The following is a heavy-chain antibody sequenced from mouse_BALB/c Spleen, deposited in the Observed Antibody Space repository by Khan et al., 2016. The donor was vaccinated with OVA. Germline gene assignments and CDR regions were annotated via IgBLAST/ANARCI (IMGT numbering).Heavy chain of an antibody. Sequence: EVQLQESGPGLVKPSQSLSLTCTVTGYSITTDYAWNWIRQFPGNKLEWMGYISYSGNTKYNPSLKSRISITRDTTKNQFFLQLKSVTTEDTAGYYCTRVYGGHFDYWGQGTTLTVSS. CDR3: TRVYGGHFDY. CDR2: ISYSGNT. D-gene: IGHD1-1*01. CDR1: GYSITTDYA. J-gene: IGHJ2*01. V-gene: IGHV3-2*02.